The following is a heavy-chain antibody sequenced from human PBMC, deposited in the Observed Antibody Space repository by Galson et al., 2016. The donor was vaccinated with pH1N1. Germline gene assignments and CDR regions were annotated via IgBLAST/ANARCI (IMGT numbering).Heavy chain of an antibody. J-gene: IGHJ3*02. CDR1: GYTVTTYG. CDR2: ISAYNGNA. Sequence: QSGAEVKKPGASVKVSCKASGYTVTTYGISWVRHAPGQGLERMGGISAYNGNAYYAQKFQGRFRMTRDTSTDTAYMEMTSIRSDDTALYYCAREGNYCNSVYLGVGFDIWGRGTMVVVSS. V-gene: IGHV1-18*01. CDR3: AREGNYCNSVYLGVGFDI. D-gene: IGHD2/OR15-2a*01.